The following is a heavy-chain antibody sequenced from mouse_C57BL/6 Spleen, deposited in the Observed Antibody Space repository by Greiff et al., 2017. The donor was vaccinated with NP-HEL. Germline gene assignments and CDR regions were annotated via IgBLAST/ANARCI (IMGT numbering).Heavy chain of an antibody. CDR1: GYTFTSYW. V-gene: IGHV1-53*01. CDR2: INPSNGGT. J-gene: IGHJ4*01. D-gene: IGHD1-1*01. Sequence: QVQLKQSGTELVKPGASVKLSCKASGYTFTSYWMHWVKQRPGQGLEWIGNINPSNGGTNYNEKFKSKATLTVDKSSSTAYMQLSSLTSEDSAVYYCARSGDFITTSYYAMDYWGQGTSVTVSS. CDR3: ARSGDFITTSYYAMDY.